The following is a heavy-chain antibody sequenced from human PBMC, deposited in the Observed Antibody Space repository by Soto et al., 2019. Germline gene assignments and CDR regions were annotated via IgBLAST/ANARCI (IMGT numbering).Heavy chain of an antibody. D-gene: IGHD6-13*01. CDR1: GFTFNAAW. Sequence: PGGSLRLSCAASGFTFNAAWMSWVRQAPGKGLEWVGRIKSKTDGGTTDFAAPVKGRFTISRDDSKNTVYLQMNSLKIEDTAVYYCTTGLAAAGTNYWGQGTLVTVPS. V-gene: IGHV3-15*01. CDR3: TTGLAAAGTNY. CDR2: IKSKTDGGTT. J-gene: IGHJ4*02.